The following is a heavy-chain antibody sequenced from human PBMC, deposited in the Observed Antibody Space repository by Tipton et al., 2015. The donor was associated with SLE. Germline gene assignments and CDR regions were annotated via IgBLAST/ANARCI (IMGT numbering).Heavy chain of an antibody. V-gene: IGHV4-61*09. CDR3: ARDGASGVL. D-gene: IGHD3-10*01. J-gene: IGHJ3*01. Sequence: LRLSCTVSGGSISSGSYYWSWIRQPAGKGLEWIGYIYTSGSTNYNPSLKSRVTISVDTSKNQFSLKLSSVTAADTAVYYCARDGASGVLWGQGTMVTVSS. CDR1: GGSISSGSYY. CDR2: IYTSGST.